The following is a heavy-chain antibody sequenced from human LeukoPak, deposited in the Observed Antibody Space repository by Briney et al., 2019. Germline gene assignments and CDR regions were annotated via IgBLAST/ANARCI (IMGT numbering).Heavy chain of an antibody. J-gene: IGHJ4*02. Sequence: ASVRVSCKASGYTFTAYYMHWVRHAPGQGLEWMGWINSNNGGTKYAQKFRDRVTMTRDTSISTAYMELSSLRSDDTAVYYCARQQLTHFDFWGQGTLVSVSS. D-gene: IGHD6-13*01. CDR2: INSNNGGT. V-gene: IGHV1-2*02. CDR3: ARQQLTHFDF. CDR1: GYTFTAYY.